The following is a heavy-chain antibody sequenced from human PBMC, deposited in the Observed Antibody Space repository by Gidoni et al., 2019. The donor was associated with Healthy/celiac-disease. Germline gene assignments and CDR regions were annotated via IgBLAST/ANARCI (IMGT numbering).Heavy chain of an antibody. CDR2: IYSGGST. D-gene: IGHD3-3*01. CDR1: GFTVSSNY. Sequence: EVQLVESGGGLIETGGYLRLSCAAYGFTVSSNYMSWVGQAPGKGLEWVSVIYSGGSTYYADAGKGRFTISRDNSKNTLYLQMNSLRAEDTAVYYCARSFVGFDIWGQGTIVTVSS. J-gene: IGHJ3*02. V-gene: IGHV3-53*01. CDR3: ARSFVGFDI.